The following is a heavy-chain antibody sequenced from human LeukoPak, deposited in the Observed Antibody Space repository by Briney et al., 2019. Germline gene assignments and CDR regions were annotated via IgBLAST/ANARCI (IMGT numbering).Heavy chain of an antibody. Sequence: ASVKVSCKASGYSFTGYYMHWVRQAPGQGLEWMGWINPNSGGTNYAQKFQGRVTMTRDTSITTAYMELRSLRSDDTAVYYCARDRPKQWLNLWGQGTLVTVSS. J-gene: IGHJ5*02. D-gene: IGHD6-13*01. V-gene: IGHV1-2*02. CDR1: GYSFTGYY. CDR3: ARDRPKQWLNL. CDR2: INPNSGGT.